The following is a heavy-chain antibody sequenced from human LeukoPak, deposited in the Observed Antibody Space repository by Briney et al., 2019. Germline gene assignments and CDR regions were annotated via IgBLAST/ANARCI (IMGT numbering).Heavy chain of an antibody. CDR1: GFTFTTYG. CDR2: ISYDGRKT. V-gene: IGHV3-30*18. J-gene: IGHJ4*02. Sequence: GGSLRLSCEASGFTFTTYGMHWVRQAPGKGLEWVAFISYDGRKTYFGDSVKGRCTLSRDNSENTLYLEMHSPRSEDTAVYYCAKGLRWVGKYYHNHFDYWGQGTLVTVSS. D-gene: IGHD3-10*01. CDR3: AKGLRWVGKYYHNHFDY.